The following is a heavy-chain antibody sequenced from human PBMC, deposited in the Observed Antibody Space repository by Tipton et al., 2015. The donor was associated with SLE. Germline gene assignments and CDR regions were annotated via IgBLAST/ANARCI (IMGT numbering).Heavy chain of an antibody. Sequence: TLSLTCTVSGDSVKSRYWIWVRQPAGRGLEWLAYRFHDGNINYNPSLKTRLTMSVDTSRDQFSLTLNSVTAADTGIYYCARFHVKSYYEFDCWGQGTLVTVSS. CDR2: RFHDGNI. J-gene: IGHJ4*02. D-gene: IGHD3-10*01. CDR1: GDSVKSRY. V-gene: IGHV4-59*02. CDR3: ARFHVKSYYEFDC.